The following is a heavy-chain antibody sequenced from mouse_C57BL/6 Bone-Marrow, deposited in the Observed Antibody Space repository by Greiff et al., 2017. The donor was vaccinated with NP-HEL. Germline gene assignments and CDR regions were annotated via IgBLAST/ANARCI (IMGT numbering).Heavy chain of an antibody. J-gene: IGHJ2*01. V-gene: IGHV1-4*01. CDR3: ARGGSYYDYDGDY. CDR2: INPSSGYT. D-gene: IGHD2-4*01. CDR1: GYTFTSYT. Sequence: VQLQQSGAELARPGASVTMSCKASGYTFTSYTLHWVKQRPGQGLEWIGYINPSSGYTKYNQKFKDKAPLTADKSSSTAYMQLSSLTSEDSAVYYCARGGSYYDYDGDYWGQGTTLTVSS.